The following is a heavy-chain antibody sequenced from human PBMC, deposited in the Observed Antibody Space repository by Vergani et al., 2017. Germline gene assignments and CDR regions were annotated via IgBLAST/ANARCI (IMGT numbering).Heavy chain of an antibody. J-gene: IGHJ6*02. Sequence: EVQLVESGGGLVKPGGSLRLSCAASGFTFSSYDMHWVRQATGKGLEWVSAIGTAGDTYYPGSVKGRFTISRENAKNSLYLQMNSLRAGDTAVYYCARGCSGGSCYSGYYYYGMDVWGQGTTVTVSS. CDR1: GFTFSSYD. V-gene: IGHV3-13*01. CDR3: ARGCSGGSCYSGYYYYGMDV. D-gene: IGHD2-15*01. CDR2: IGTAGDT.